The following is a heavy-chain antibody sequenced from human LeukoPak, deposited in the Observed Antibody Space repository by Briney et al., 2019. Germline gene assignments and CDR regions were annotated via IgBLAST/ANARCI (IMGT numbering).Heavy chain of an antibody. CDR2: ISGSGGST. J-gene: IGHJ4*02. D-gene: IGHD6-19*01. CDR3: ARARGSGLPVPDY. CDR1: GFTFSNYA. Sequence: GGSLRLSCAASGFTFSNYAMSWVRQAPGKGLEWVSAISGSGGSTYYADSVKGRFTISRDNSKNTLYLQMNSLRAEDTAVYYCARARGSGLPVPDYWGQGTLVTVSS. V-gene: IGHV3-23*01.